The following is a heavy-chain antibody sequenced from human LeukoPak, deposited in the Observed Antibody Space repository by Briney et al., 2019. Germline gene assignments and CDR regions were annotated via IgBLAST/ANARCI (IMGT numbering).Heavy chain of an antibody. CDR3: ARSGIADLFDY. D-gene: IGHD2-21*01. V-gene: IGHV6-1*01. CDR2: TYYRTKWYN. CDR1: CDSVSSNSAA. Sequence: SQTLSLTCAISCDSVSSNSAAWNWIRQSRSRGLEWLVRTYYRTKWYNDYAGSVKSRITINPDTSKNHFSLQLNSVTPEDTAVYYCARSGIADLFDYWGQGTLVTVSS. J-gene: IGHJ4*02.